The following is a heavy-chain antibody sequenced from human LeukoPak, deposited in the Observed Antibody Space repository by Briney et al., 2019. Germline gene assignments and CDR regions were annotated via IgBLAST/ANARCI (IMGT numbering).Heavy chain of an antibody. V-gene: IGHV3-21*01. CDR3: ARKFYDFWSGYGG. Sequence: PGGSLRLSCAASGFTFSSYSMNWVRQAPEKGLEWVSSISSSSHIYYADSVKGRFTISRDNAKNSLYLQMNSLRAEDTAVYYCARKFYDFWSGYGGWGQGTLVTVSS. D-gene: IGHD3-3*01. CDR2: ISSSSHI. J-gene: IGHJ4*02. CDR1: GFTFSSYS.